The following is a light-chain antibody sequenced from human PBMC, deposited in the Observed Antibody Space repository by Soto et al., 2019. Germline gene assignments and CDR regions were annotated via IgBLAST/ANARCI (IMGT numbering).Light chain of an antibody. CDR3: SSYTSISTYVV. J-gene: IGLJ2*01. V-gene: IGLV2-14*03. CDR1: SSDVGGYNY. CDR2: DVS. Sequence: QSALTQPASVSGSPGQSITISCTGTSSDVGGYNYVSWYQQHPGKAPKLLICDVSNRPSGVSNRFSGSKSGNTASLTISGLQAEDEADYYCSSYTSISTYVVFGGGTKLTVL.